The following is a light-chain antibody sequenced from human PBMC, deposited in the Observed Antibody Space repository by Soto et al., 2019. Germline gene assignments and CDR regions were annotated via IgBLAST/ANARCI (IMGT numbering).Light chain of an antibody. CDR3: QEYYTTPVT. J-gene: IGKJ1*01. CDR2: WAS. CDR1: QTVLHGSNY. Sequence: DIVMTQSPDSLAVSLGERATINCKSSQTVLHGSNYLAWYQQKPGQPPKLPIYWASTRESGVPDRFSGSWSGTDFTLTISSLQAEDVAVYYCQEYYTTPVTFGQGTKVEIK. V-gene: IGKV4-1*01.